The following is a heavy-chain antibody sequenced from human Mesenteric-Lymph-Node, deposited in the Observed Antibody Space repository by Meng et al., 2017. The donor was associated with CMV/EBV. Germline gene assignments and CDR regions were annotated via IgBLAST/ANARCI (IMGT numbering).Heavy chain of an antibody. CDR3: ARGSSYDILTGYFDY. J-gene: IGHJ4*02. V-gene: IGHV4-34*01. Sequence: QGQVHQWGAGLLKPSETLSVTCAVDGGSFSGYYWNWIRQSPEKGLEWIGEINHSGSTTYNPSFTSRIIISVDTSTNQISLNMSSVTAADTAVYYCARGSSYDILTGYFDYWGQGALVTVSS. CDR2: INHSGST. CDR1: GGSFSGYY. D-gene: IGHD3-9*01.